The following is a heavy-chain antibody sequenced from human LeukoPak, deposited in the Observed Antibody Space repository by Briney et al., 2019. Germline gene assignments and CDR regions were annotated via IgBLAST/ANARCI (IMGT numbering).Heavy chain of an antibody. D-gene: IGHD3-10*01. CDR3: ARDLITMVRGVGVTGFGY. J-gene: IGHJ4*02. Sequence: PWASVKVSCKASGYTFTGYYMHWVRQAPGQGLEWMGWINPNSGGTNYAQKFQGRVTMTRDTSISTAYMELSRLRSDDTAVYYCARDLITMVRGVGVTGFGYWGQGTLVTVSS. V-gene: IGHV1-2*02. CDR2: INPNSGGT. CDR1: GYTFTGYY.